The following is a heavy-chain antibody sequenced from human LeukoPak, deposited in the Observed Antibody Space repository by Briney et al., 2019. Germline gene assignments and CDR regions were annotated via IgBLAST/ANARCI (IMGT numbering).Heavy chain of an antibody. J-gene: IGHJ5*02. D-gene: IGHD6-19*01. CDR1: GYTFTGYY. CDR2: INPNSGGT. Sequence: ASVKVSCKASGYTFTGYYMHWVRQAPGQGREWMGWINPNSGGTNYAQKFQGRVTMTRDTSISTAYMELSRLRSDDTAVYYCARDRRRINSGVTYNWFDPWGQGTLVTVSS. V-gene: IGHV1-2*02. CDR3: ARDRRRINSGVTYNWFDP.